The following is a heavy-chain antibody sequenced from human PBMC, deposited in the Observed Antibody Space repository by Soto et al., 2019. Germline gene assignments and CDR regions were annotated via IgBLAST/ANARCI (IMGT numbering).Heavy chain of an antibody. CDR2: IDYSGKR. D-gene: IGHD3-22*01. Sequence: SETLSLTGSVSGCLISSGYYCGWVRQTPGKGLEWLGSIDYSGKRYRNPSLKSRVSASVDLSQNQFSLNLRTVTAAAPAVYFCASDLSSGYDPYHFDCWGQGTLVTVSS. CDR1: GCLISSGYY. J-gene: IGHJ4*01. CDR3: ASDLSSGYDPYHFDC. V-gene: IGHV4-38-2*02.